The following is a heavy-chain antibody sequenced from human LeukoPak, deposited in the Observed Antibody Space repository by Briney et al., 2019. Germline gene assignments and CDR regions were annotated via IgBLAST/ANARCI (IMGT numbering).Heavy chain of an antibody. J-gene: IGHJ4*02. CDR1: GFTFSNYW. CDR2: INIGGAST. Sequence: GGSLRLSCAASGFTFSNYWMHWVRQVPGKGLVCVSRINIGGASTSYADSVKGRFTISRDNAKNALYLQMNSLRAEDTAVYYCARGSSDWYGIDYWGQGALVNVSS. V-gene: IGHV3-74*01. D-gene: IGHD6-19*01. CDR3: ARGSSDWYGIDY.